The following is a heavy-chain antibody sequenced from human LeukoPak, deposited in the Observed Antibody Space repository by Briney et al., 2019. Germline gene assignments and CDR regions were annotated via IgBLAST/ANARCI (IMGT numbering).Heavy chain of an antibody. CDR1: GFTFSSYD. D-gene: IGHD3-22*01. CDR3: RSRDSRAYFDFDY. V-gene: IGHV3-23*01. CDR2: ISGSGGST. Sequence: GGSLRLSCAASGFTFSSYDMSWVRQAPGKGLEWVSAISGSGGSTYYADSVKGRFTISRDTSKNTLYLQMNSLRAEDTAVYYCRSRDSRAYFDFDYWGQGTLVTVSS. J-gene: IGHJ4*02.